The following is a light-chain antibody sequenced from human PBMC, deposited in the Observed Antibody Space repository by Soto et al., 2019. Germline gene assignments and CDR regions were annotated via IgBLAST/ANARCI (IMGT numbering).Light chain of an antibody. Sequence: DVVMTQSPLSLPVPLGQPASIPCRSSQSLVSSDGNTYLSCLQQRPGQSPRRIIDRVSSRDSGVPDRFSGGGSGTDFTLKISSVEAEDVGVYYCMQGSHWPGTFGQGTKVDIK. V-gene: IGKV2-30*01. CDR1: QSLVSSDGNTY. CDR2: RVS. J-gene: IGKJ1*01. CDR3: MQGSHWPGT.